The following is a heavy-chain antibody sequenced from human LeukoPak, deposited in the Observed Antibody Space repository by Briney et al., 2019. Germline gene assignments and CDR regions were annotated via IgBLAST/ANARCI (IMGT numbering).Heavy chain of an antibody. CDR3: VRDSGWFHFDY. CDR2: IKEDGSAE. Sequence: PGGSLRLSCAASGFAFSSYAMIWVRQAPGKGLEWVAHIKEDGSAENYVDSVKGRFSISRDNAKNSLYLQMNSLRVEDTAVYYCVRDSGWFHFDYWGQGILVTVSP. CDR1: GFAFSSYA. J-gene: IGHJ4*02. D-gene: IGHD6-19*01. V-gene: IGHV3-7*03.